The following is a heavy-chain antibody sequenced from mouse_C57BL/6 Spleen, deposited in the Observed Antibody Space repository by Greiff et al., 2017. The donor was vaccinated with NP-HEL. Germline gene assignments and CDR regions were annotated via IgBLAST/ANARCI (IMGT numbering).Heavy chain of an antibody. CDR2: IYPGDGDT. Sequence: QVQLKQSGPELVKPGASVKISCKASGYAFSSSWMNWVKQRPGQGLEWIGRIYPGDGDTNYNGKFKGKATLTADKSSSTAYMQLSSLTSEDSAVYFCARNPICYDYDYWGQGTTLTVSS. J-gene: IGHJ2*01. V-gene: IGHV1-82*01. D-gene: IGHD2-4*01. CDR3: ARNPICYDYDY. CDR1: GYAFSSSW.